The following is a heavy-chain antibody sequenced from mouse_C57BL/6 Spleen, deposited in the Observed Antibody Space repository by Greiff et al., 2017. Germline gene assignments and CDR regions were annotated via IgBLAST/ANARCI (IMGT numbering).Heavy chain of an antibody. V-gene: IGHV1-81*01. J-gene: IGHJ3*01. CDR3: ARGDYDGAWFAD. D-gene: IGHD2-4*01. CDR1: GYTFTSYG. CDR2: IYPRSGNT. Sequence: VQLQQSGAELARPGASVKLSCKASGYTFTSYGISWVKQRTGQGLEWIGEIYPRSGNTYYNEKFKGKATLTADTSSSTAYMELRRLTSEDSAVDFWARGDYDGAWFADWGQGTLVTVSA.